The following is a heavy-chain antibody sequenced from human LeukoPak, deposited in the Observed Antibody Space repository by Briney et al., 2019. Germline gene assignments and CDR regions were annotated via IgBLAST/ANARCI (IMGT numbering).Heavy chain of an antibody. Sequence: PGGSLRLSCAASGFTFDDYGMSWVRQAPGKGLEWVSGINWNGGSTGYADSVKGRFTISRDNSKNTLYLQMNSLRAEDTAVYHCAKDLRLRYFTYWGQGTLVTVSS. CDR2: INWNGGST. D-gene: IGHD3-9*01. CDR1: GFTFDDYG. CDR3: AKDLRLRYFTY. J-gene: IGHJ4*02. V-gene: IGHV3-20*01.